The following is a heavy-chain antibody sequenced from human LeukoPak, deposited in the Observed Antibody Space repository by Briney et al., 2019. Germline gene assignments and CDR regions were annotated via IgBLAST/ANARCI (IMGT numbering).Heavy chain of an antibody. CDR2: IRGMSDGATI. D-gene: IGHD1-26*01. Sequence: GGSLRLSCAASGFIFTNAWMNWVRRAPRKGLEWVGRIRGMSDGATIDYAAPVKGRFIISRDDSKNMLYLQMDSLKTEDTAVYYCATFPSLGDMDVWGQGTTVTVSS. V-gene: IGHV3-15*07. CDR3: ATFPSLGDMDV. CDR1: GFIFTNAW. J-gene: IGHJ6*02.